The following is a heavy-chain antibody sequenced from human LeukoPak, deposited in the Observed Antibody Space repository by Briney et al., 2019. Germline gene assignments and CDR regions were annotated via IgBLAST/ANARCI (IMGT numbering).Heavy chain of an antibody. Sequence: PGGSLRLSCAASGFTFSSYAMSWVRQAPGEGLEWVSAISGSGGSTYYADSVKGRFTISRDNSKNTLYLQMNSLRAEDTAVYYCANSQTSPYYFDYWGQGTLVTVSS. J-gene: IGHJ4*02. CDR3: ANSQTSPYYFDY. CDR1: GFTFSSYA. CDR2: ISGSGGST. V-gene: IGHV3-23*01.